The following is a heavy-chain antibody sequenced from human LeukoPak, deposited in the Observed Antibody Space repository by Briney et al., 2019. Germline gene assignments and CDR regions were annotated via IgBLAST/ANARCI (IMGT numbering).Heavy chain of an antibody. V-gene: IGHV4-4*07. D-gene: IGHD1-1*01. Sequence: PSETPSLTCTVSGGSISGYYWSWIRQSAGKGLEWVGLIYTTGSTNYNPSFKSRVTVSVDRSKNQFSLKLSSVTAADTAVYYCARAKQLEKFYFDYWGRGTLVTVSS. CDR3: ARAKQLEKFYFDY. CDR1: GGSISGYY. CDR2: IYTTGST. J-gene: IGHJ4*02.